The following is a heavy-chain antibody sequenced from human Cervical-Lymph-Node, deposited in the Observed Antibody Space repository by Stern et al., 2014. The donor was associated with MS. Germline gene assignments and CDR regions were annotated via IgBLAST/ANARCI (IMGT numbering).Heavy chain of an antibody. CDR3: ARRYLGEAAAVIHFDY. CDR1: GGSISSSSYY. CDR2: IYYSGST. D-gene: IGHD6-13*01. V-gene: IGHV4-39*01. J-gene: IGHJ4*02. Sequence: VQLVESGPGLVKPSETLSLTCTVSGGSISSSSYYWGWIRQPPGKGLEWIGSIYYSGSTYYNPSLKSRVTISVDTSKHQFSLKRSSGTAADTAVYYCARRYLGEAAAVIHFDYWGQGTLVTVSS.